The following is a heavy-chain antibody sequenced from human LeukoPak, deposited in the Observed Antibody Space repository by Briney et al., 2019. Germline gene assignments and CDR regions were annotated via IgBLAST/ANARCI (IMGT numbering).Heavy chain of an antibody. CDR1: GVSVRGGSYY. V-gene: IGHV4-61*03. D-gene: IGHD6-13*01. CDR2: IYYSRST. Sequence: SETLSLICTVSGVSVRGGSYYWTWIRQPPGKRLEWIGYIYYSRSTNYNPSLKSRVTISVDTSNNHLSLKLSSVTAADTAVYFCARAPRGSSSIDYWGQGTLVTVSS. CDR3: ARAPRGSSSIDY. J-gene: IGHJ4*02.